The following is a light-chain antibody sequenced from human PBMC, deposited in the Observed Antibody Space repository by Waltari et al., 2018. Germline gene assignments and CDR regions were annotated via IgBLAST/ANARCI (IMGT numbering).Light chain of an antibody. V-gene: IGKV3-15*01. CDR1: QSVGSK. CDR3: HQYNNWPRT. CDR2: GAS. J-gene: IGKJ1*01. Sequence: EIVMTQSPATLSVSPGERATLSCRASQSVGSKFSWYQQKPCQAPRLLIYGASTRATGIPVRFSGSGSGTEFTLTISSPQSEDFAVYYCHQYNNWPRTFGQGTKVEIK.